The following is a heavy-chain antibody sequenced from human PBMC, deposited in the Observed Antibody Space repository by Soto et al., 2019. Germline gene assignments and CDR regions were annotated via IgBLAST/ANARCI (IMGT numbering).Heavy chain of an antibody. CDR1: GFTFSSYA. D-gene: IGHD4-4*01. CDR3: AKDLPALFLHDYRIFDY. V-gene: IGHV3-23*01. Sequence: GGSLRLSCAASGFTFSSYAMSWVRQAPGKGLEWVSAISGRGGSTYYADSVKGRFTISRDNSKNTLYLQMNSLRAEDTAVYYCAKDLPALFLHDYRIFDYWGQGTLVTVSS. J-gene: IGHJ4*02. CDR2: ISGRGGST.